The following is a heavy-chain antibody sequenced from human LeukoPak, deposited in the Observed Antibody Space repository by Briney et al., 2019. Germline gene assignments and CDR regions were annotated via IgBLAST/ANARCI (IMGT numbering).Heavy chain of an antibody. CDR3: ARSPTVSVGYCSSVTCQADY. V-gene: IGHV3-15*01. CDR1: GFTFSNAR. CDR2: IKSKTDGGTT. Sequence: GGSLRLSCAASGFTFSNARMTWVRQAPGKGLEWVGRIKSKTDGGTTDYAAPVKGRFTISRDDSKNTLYLQMNSLRAEDTAVYYCARSPTVSVGYCSSVTCQADYWGQGTLVTVSS. D-gene: IGHD2-2*01. J-gene: IGHJ4*02.